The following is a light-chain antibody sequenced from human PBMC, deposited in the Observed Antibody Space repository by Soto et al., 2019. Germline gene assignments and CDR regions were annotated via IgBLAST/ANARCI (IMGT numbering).Light chain of an antibody. CDR3: CSYTDTTTYV. J-gene: IGLJ1*01. CDR1: GSDVGGYTF. CDR2: DVN. V-gene: IGLV2-14*03. Sequence: QSVLTQPASVSGSPGQSISISCTGTGSDVGGYTFVSWYQQHPDKVPKLVIFDVNRRPSGVSDRFSGSKSVNAASLTISGLQADDEADYSCCSYTDTTTYVFGTGTKVTDL.